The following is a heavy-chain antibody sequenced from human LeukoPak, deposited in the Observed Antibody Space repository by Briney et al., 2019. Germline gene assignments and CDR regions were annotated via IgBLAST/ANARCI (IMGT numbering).Heavy chain of an antibody. CDR1: GYTFTGYY. CDR3: ARDLVDTAMWEFDY. Sequence: ASVKVSCKASGYTFTGYYMHWVRQAPGQGLEWMGWINPNSGDTKYTQKFQGRVTLTRDTSISTAYMEPNRLRSDDTAVYYCARDLVDTAMWEFDYWGQGTLVTVSS. V-gene: IGHV1-2*02. J-gene: IGHJ4*02. D-gene: IGHD5-18*01. CDR2: INPNSGDT.